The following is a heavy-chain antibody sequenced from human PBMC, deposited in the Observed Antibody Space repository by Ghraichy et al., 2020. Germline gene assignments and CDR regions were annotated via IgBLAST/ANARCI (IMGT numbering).Heavy chain of an antibody. D-gene: IGHD1-1*01. CDR3: AKGLNNWNDAPFDY. V-gene: IGHV3-23*01. Sequence: GESLNISCAASGFTFSNYAMTWVRQAAGKGLEWVSGISTSGDSTYYAESVKGRFTISRDNSRNTLYLQMNSLRAEDTAVYYCAKGLNNWNDAPFDYWGQGTLVTVSS. CDR1: GFTFSNYA. CDR2: ISTSGDST. J-gene: IGHJ4*02.